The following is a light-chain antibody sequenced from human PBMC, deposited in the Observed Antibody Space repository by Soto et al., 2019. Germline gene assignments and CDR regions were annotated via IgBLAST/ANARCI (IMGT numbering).Light chain of an antibody. Sequence: ETVLTQSPGTVSLSPGESATLSCRASQSIGKSYLAWFQHKPGQAPRLLIYGASTSATGIPDRFRGSGSGTDFTLTVSRLESEDFAVYYCQQDAESPLTSGGGTKVEIK. CDR1: QSIGKSY. V-gene: IGKV3-20*01. J-gene: IGKJ4*01. CDR3: QQDAESPLT. CDR2: GAS.